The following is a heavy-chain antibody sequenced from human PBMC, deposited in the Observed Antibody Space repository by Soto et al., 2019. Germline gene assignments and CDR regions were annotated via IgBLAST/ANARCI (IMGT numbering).Heavy chain of an antibody. V-gene: IGHV1-69*13. D-gene: IGHD2-15*01. CDR2: IIPIFGTA. CDR3: AREYPGCSGGSCYLHYYYGMDV. Sequence: ASVKVSCKASGGTFSSYAISWVRQAPGQGLEWMGGIIPIFGTANYAQKFQGRATITADESTSTAYMELSSLRSEDTAVYYRAREYPGCSGGSCYLHYYYGMDVWGQGTTVTVSS. J-gene: IGHJ6*02. CDR1: GGTFSSYA.